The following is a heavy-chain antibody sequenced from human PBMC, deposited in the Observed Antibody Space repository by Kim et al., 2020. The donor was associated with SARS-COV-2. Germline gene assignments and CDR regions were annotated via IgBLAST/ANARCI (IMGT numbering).Heavy chain of an antibody. J-gene: IGHJ4*02. D-gene: IGHD3-16*01. V-gene: IGHV3-21*01. CDR2: ISSSSSYI. CDR1: GFTFSSYS. Sequence: GGSLRLSCAASGFTFSSYSMNWVRQAPGKGLEWVSSISSSSSYIYYADSVKGRFTISRDNAKNSLYLQMNSLRAEDTAVYYCARDFDRDYVWGSYIPFCDYWGQGTLVTVSS. CDR3: ARDFDRDYVWGSYIPFCDY.